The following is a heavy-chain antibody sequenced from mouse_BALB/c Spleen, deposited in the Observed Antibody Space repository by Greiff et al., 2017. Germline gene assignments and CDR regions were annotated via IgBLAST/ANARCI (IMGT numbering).Heavy chain of an antibody. V-gene: IGHV5-6*01. CDR1: GFTFSSYG. CDR3: ARIYYDTFAY. Sequence: EVQLVESGGGLVQPGGSLKLSCAASGFTFSSYGMSWVRQTPDKRLEWVATISSGGSYTYYPDSVKGRFTISRDNAKNTLYLQMSSLKSEDTAMYYCARIYYDTFAYWGQGTLVTVSA. D-gene: IGHD2-4*01. CDR2: ISSGGSYT. J-gene: IGHJ3*01.